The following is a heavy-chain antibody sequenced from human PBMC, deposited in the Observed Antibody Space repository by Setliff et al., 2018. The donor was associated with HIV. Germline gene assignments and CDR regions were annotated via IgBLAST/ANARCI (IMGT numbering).Heavy chain of an antibody. CDR3: ARELYGGNSRPFDY. D-gene: IGHD2-21*02. V-gene: IGHV4-4*07. Sequence: SETLSLTCTVSGGSISSYYWSWIRQPAGKGLEWIGRIYTSGSTNYNPSLKSRVTMSVDTSKNQVSLRLKSVTTADTAVYYCARELYGGNSRPFDYWGQGALVTVSS. CDR2: IYTSGST. J-gene: IGHJ4*01. CDR1: GGSISSYY.